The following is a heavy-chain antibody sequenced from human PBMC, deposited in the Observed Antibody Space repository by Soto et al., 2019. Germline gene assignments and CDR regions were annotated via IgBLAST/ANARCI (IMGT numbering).Heavy chain of an antibody. J-gene: IGHJ6*02. V-gene: IGHV3-30-3*01. CDR3: AREEVSARKHYGMDV. Sequence: QVQLVESGGGVVQPGRSLRLSCAASGFTFSSYAMHWVRQAPGKGLEWVAIISYDGSNKYYADSVKGRFTISRDNSKNTLYLHMNSLRAEDTAVYYCAREEVSARKHYGMDVWGQGTTVTVSS. CDR2: ISYDGSNK. CDR1: GFTFSSYA. D-gene: IGHD1-20*01.